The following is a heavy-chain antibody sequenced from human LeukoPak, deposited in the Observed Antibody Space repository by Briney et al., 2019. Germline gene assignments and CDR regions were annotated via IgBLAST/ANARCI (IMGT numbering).Heavy chain of an antibody. CDR3: ARAKAATGLDAFDI. CDR2: ISSSSSTI. J-gene: IGHJ3*02. CDR1: GFTFSSYP. Sequence: GGSLRLSCAASGFTFSSYPMNWVRQAPGKGLECVSYISSSSSTIYYAASVEGRFTIPRDNAKNSLYLQMNSLRDEDTAVYYCARAKAATGLDAFDIWGQGTMVTVSS. D-gene: IGHD3-9*01. V-gene: IGHV3-48*02.